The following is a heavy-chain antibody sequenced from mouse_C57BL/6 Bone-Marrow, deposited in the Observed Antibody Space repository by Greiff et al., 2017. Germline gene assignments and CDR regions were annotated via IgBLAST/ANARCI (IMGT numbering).Heavy chain of an antibody. CDR2: IWGGGST. V-gene: IGHV2-9*01. D-gene: IGHD2-4*01. CDR3: AKHEDYAWLAY. J-gene: IGHJ3*01. Sequence: VMLVESGPGLVAPSQSLSITGTVSGFSLTSYGVEWVRQPPGKGLEWLGVIWGGGSTNYNSALMSRLSICKDNSKSHVFLKMNSLQTDDTAMYYCAKHEDYAWLAYWGQGTLVTVSA. CDR1: GFSLTSYG.